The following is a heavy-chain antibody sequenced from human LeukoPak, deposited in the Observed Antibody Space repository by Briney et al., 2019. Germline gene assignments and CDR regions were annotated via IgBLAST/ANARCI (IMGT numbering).Heavy chain of an antibody. J-gene: IGHJ6*03. D-gene: IGHD3-10*01. CDR3: ARAHYYGSGSYYRMNYYYYMDV. CDR1: GGSFSGYY. CDR2: INHSGST. V-gene: IGHV4-34*01. Sequence: PSETLSLTCAAYGGSFSGYYWSWIRQPPGKGLEWIGEINHSGSTNYNPSLKSRVTISVDTSKNQFSLKLSSVTAADTAVYYCARAHYYGSGSYYRMNYYYYMDVWGKGTTVTVSS.